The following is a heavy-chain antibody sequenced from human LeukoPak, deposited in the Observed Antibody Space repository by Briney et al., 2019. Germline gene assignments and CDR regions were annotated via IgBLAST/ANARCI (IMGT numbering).Heavy chain of an antibody. V-gene: IGHV3-7*01. Sequence: GGSLRLSCAASGFTFSSYWMSWVRQAPGKGLEWVANIKQDGSEKYYVDSVKGRFTISRDNAKNSLYLQMNSLRAEDTAVYYCARASGYSYGLDYYYGMDVWGQGTTVTVSS. CDR2: IKQDGSEK. D-gene: IGHD5-18*01. CDR1: GFTFSSYW. J-gene: IGHJ6*02. CDR3: ARASGYSYGLDYYYGMDV.